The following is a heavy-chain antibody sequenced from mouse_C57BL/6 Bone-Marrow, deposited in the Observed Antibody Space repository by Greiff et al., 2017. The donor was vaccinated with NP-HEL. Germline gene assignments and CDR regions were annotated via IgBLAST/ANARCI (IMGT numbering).Heavy chain of an antibody. D-gene: IGHD1-1*01. CDR2: ISDGGSYT. V-gene: IGHV5-4*03. J-gene: IGHJ1*03. Sequence: EVQRVESGGGLVKPGGSLKLSCAASGFTFSSYAMSWVRQTPEKRLEWVATISDGGSYTYYPDNVKGRFTISRDNAKNNLYLQMSHLKSEDTAMYYCARRDYYGSSYVDWYFDVWGTGTTVTVSS. CDR3: ARRDYYGSSYVDWYFDV. CDR1: GFTFSSYA.